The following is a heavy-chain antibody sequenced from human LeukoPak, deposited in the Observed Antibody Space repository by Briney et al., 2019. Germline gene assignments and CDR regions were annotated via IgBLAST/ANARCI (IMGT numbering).Heavy chain of an antibody. CDR2: ISSSTSYI. D-gene: IGHD3-16*01. J-gene: IGHJ6*02. CDR3: ARGGGLDV. Sequence: GGSLRLSCAASGFTFSSYSMNWIRQAPGKGLEWVSSISSSTSYIYYADSVKGRFTISKDNAKNSLYLQMNSLRAEDTAVYFCARGGGLDVWGQGATVTVSS. V-gene: IGHV3-21*01. CDR1: GFTFSSYS.